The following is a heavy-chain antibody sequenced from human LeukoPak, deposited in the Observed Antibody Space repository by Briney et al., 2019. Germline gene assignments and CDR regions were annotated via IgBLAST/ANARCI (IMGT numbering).Heavy chain of an antibody. V-gene: IGHV3-20*04. CDR3: ARDRGWLQYIDY. Sequence: GGSLRLSCAASGSTFGDYGMSWVRQAPGKGLEWVSSINWNGGNTAYADSVKGRFTISRDTAKDSLYLQLNSLRAEDTALYYCARDRGWLQYIDYWGQGTLVTVSS. CDR1: GSTFGDYG. CDR2: INWNGGNT. D-gene: IGHD5-24*01. J-gene: IGHJ4*02.